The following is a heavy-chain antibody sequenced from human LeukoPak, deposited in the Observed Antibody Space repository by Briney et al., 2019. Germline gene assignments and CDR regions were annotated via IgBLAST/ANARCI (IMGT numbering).Heavy chain of an antibody. D-gene: IGHD6-13*01. CDR3: ARVKGLSAAGTSSY. Sequence: GGSLRLSCAASGFTFSSYAMHWVRQAPGKGLEWVAVISYDGSNKYYADSVKGRFTISRDNSKNTLYLQMNSLRAEDTAVYYCARVKGLSAAGTSSYWGQGTLVTVSS. CDR1: GFTFSSYA. CDR2: ISYDGSNK. J-gene: IGHJ4*02. V-gene: IGHV3-30-3*01.